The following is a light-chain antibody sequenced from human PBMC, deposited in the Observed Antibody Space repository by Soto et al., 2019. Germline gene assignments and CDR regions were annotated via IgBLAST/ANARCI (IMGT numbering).Light chain of an antibody. J-gene: IGKJ5*01. V-gene: IGKV1-5*03. CDR2: KAS. CDR3: QQYNSYPT. Sequence: DIQMTQSPSTLSASVGDRVTITCRASQSISSWLAWYQQKPGKAPNLLIYKASSLESGVPSRFSGRGSGTEFTLTISSLQPDDFATYYCQQYNSYPTVGQGTRLEIK. CDR1: QSISSW.